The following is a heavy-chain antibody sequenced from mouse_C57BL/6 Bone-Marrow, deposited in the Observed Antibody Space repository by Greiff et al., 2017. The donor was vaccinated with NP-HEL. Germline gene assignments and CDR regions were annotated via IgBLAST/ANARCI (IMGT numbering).Heavy chain of an antibody. CDR2: IHPSDSDT. J-gene: IGHJ4*01. D-gene: IGHD1-1*01. CDR3: AIEATVVDYYAMDY. V-gene: IGHV1-74*01. CDR1: GYTFTSYW. Sequence: QVQLKQPGAELVKPGASVKVSCKASGYTFTSYWMHWVKQRPGQGLEWIGRIHPSDSDTNYNQKFKGKATLTVDKSSSTAYMQLSSLTSEDSAVYYCAIEATVVDYYAMDYWGQGTSVTVSS.